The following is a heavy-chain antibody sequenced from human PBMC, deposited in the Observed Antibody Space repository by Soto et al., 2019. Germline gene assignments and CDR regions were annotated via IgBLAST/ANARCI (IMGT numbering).Heavy chain of an antibody. J-gene: IGHJ4*02. CDR3: ARSRPNYSDGYGY. CDR2: IIPIFGTA. D-gene: IGHD5-12*01. Sequence: QVQLVQSGAEVKKPGSSVKVSCKASGGTFSSYAISWVRQAPGQGLEWMGGIIPIFGTANYAQKVQGRVKLTEEESKSTAYMELSSLRSEDTAVYYCARSRPNYSDGYGYWGQGTLVTVSS. CDR1: GGTFSSYA. V-gene: IGHV1-69*01.